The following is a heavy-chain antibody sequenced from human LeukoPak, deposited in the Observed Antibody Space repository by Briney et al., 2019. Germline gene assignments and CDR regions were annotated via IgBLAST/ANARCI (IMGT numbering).Heavy chain of an antibody. CDR2: IYYSGST. CDR3: ARALGESGSYSYYYYGMDV. J-gene: IGHJ6*02. Sequence: PSETLSLTCTVSGGSISSGGYYWSWIRQHPGTGLEWIGYIYYSGSTYYNPSLKSRVTISVDTSKNQFSLKLSSVTAADTAVYYCARALGESGSYSYYYYGMDVWGQGTTVTVSS. D-gene: IGHD1-26*01. CDR1: GGSISSGGYY. V-gene: IGHV4-31*03.